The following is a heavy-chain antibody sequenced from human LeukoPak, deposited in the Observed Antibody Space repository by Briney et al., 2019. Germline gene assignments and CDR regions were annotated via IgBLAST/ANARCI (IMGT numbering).Heavy chain of an antibody. V-gene: IGHV4-59*01. D-gene: IGHD3-22*01. J-gene: IGHJ6*03. CDR2: IYYSGST. Sequence: SETLSLTCAVYGGSFSGYYWGWIRQPPGKGLEWIGYIYYSGSTYYNPSLRSRVTISVDTSKNQFSLKLSSVTAADTAVYYCARSSEGRYYYGSSGFSYYYYYMDVWGKGTTVTISS. CDR3: ARSSEGRYYYGSSGFSYYYYYMDV. CDR1: GGSFSGYY.